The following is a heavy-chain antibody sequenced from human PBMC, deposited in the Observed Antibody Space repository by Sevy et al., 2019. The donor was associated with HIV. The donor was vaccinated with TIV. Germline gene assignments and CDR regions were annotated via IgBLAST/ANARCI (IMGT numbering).Heavy chain of an antibody. V-gene: IGHV1-2*02. CDR2: INPNSGGT. Sequence: ASVKVSCKASGYTFTGYYIHWVRQAPGQGLEWMGWINPNSGGTNYAQKFQGRVTRTRDTSISTAYMELGRLRSDDTAVYFCARSIGAGNPDAFDLWGQGTMVTVSS. D-gene: IGHD3-10*01. J-gene: IGHJ3*01. CDR3: ARSIGAGNPDAFDL. CDR1: GYTFTGYY.